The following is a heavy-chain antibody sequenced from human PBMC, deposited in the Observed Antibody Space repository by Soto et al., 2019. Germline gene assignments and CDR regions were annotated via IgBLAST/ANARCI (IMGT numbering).Heavy chain of an antibody. Sequence: GGSLRLSCAASGFTFSSYGMHWVRQAPGKGLEWVAVISYDGSNKNYADSVKGRFTISRDNSKYTLYLQMNSLRAEDTAVYYCAKNYYDSSGYYWVDYWGHGTLVTVSS. CDR3: AKNYYDSSGYYWVDY. D-gene: IGHD3-22*01. V-gene: IGHV3-30*18. CDR2: ISYDGSNK. J-gene: IGHJ4*01. CDR1: GFTFSSYG.